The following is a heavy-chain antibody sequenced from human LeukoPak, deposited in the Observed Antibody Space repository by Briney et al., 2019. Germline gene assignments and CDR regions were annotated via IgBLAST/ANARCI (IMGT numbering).Heavy chain of an antibody. CDR1: GGTFSSYA. J-gene: IGHJ6*03. CDR3: ASAPAGPPGYYYYMDV. D-gene: IGHD2-2*01. V-gene: IGHV1-69*06. Sequence: GASVKVSCKASGGTFSSYAISWVRQAPGQGLEWMGGIIPIFGTANYAQKFQGRVTITADKSTSTDYMELRSLRSEDTAAYYCASAPAGPPGYYYYMDVWGKGNTVIVSS. CDR2: IIPIFGTA.